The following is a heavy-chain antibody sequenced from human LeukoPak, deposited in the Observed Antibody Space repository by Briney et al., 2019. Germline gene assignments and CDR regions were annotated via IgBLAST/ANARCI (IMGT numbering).Heavy chain of an antibody. V-gene: IGHV4-38-2*01. Sequence: PSETLSLTCAVSGYSISSGYYWGWIRQPPGKGLEWIGSIYHSGSTYYNPSLKSRVTILVDTSKNQFSLKLSSVTAADTAVYYCARHGLSYCSSTSCYTGWFDPWGQGTLVTVSS. D-gene: IGHD2-2*02. CDR3: ARHGLSYCSSTSCYTGWFDP. CDR1: GYSISSGYY. CDR2: IYHSGST. J-gene: IGHJ5*02.